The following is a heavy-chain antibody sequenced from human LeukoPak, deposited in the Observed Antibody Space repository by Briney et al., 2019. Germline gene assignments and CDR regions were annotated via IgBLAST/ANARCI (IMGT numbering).Heavy chain of an antibody. Sequence: SETLSLTCTVSGDSIRRDNYYWGWIRQPPGKGLEWIGSIYYSGSTYYNPSLKSRVSISVDPSKSQFSLKLTSVTAADTAVYYCAAHPLLDYWGQGSLVTVSS. CDR2: IYYSGST. V-gene: IGHV4-39*01. CDR1: GDSIRRDNYY. D-gene: IGHD3-16*02. J-gene: IGHJ4*02. CDR3: AAHPLLDY.